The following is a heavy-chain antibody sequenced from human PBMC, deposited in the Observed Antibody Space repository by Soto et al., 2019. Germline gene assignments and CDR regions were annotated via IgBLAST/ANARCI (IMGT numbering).Heavy chain of an antibody. CDR2: ISYIGST. CDR1: GGSVTGGSYY. Sequence: QVQLQESGPGLVKPSETLSLTCTVSGGSVTGGSYYWSWIRLPPGKGLEWIGYISYIGSTNYNPSLKSRVTISLDTSKNQFSLKLTSVTAADTAIYYCARGGHGYSPIDIWGQGTMVTVSS. J-gene: IGHJ3*02. CDR3: ARGGHGYSPIDI. V-gene: IGHV4-61*01. D-gene: IGHD5-18*01.